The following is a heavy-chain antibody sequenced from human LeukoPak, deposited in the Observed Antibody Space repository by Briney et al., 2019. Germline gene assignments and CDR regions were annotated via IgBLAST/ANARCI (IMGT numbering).Heavy chain of an antibody. J-gene: IGHJ4*02. D-gene: IGHD3-22*01. CDR1: GYTFTSYA. CDR3: AMGINSSGYYNY. Sequence: ASVKVSCKASGYTFTSYAMNWVRQAPGQGLEWMGIINPSGGSTIYAQKFQGRVTMTRDTSTSTVYLELSSLRAEDTAVYYCAMGINSSGYYNYWGQGTLVTVSS. V-gene: IGHV1-46*01. CDR2: INPSGGST.